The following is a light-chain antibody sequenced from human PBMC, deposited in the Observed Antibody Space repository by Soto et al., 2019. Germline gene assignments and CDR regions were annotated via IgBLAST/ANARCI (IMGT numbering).Light chain of an antibody. CDR1: SSDVGNYNL. CDR2: EDN. CDR3: SSYASSTFPYV. J-gene: IGLJ1*01. Sequence: QSVLTQPASVSGSPGQSITISCTGTSSDVGNYNLVSWYQHHPGRAPKLMIYEDNKRPSGVSNRFSGSKSGSTASLTISGLQAEDEADYYCSSYASSTFPYVFGTGTKVTVL. V-gene: IGLV2-23*02.